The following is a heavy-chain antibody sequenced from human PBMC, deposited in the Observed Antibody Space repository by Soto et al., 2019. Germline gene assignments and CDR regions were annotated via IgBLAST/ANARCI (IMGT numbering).Heavy chain of an antibody. V-gene: IGHV3-30-3*01. CDR3: AREWAAARLDY. Sequence: PGGSLRLSCAASGFTFSSYAMHWVRQAPGKGLEWVAVISYDGSNKYYADSVKGRFTISRDNSKNTLYLQMNSLRAEDTAVYYCAREWAAARLDYWGQGTLVTVSS. CDR1: GFTFSSYA. D-gene: IGHD6-13*01. J-gene: IGHJ4*02. CDR2: ISYDGSNK.